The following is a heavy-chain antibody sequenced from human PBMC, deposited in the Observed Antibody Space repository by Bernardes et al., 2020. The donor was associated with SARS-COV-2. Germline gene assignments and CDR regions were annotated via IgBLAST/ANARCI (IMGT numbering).Heavy chain of an antibody. CDR2: IKPDSGNT. D-gene: IGHD1-1*01. J-gene: IGHJ4*02. V-gene: IGHV1-8*01. CDR1: GYTFTSYD. Sequence: ASLKDSCKASGYTFTSYDINWVRQTTGQGLEWMGWIKPDSGNTGYAQKFQGRVTMTRDTSINTAYMELTSLRSEDTAVYYCARFTWTTASDFDYWGQGTLVTVSS. CDR3: ARFTWTTASDFDY.